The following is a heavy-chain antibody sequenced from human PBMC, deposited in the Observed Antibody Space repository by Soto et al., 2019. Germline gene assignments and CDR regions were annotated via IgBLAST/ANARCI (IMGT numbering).Heavy chain of an antibody. V-gene: IGHV4-34*01. J-gene: IGHJ6*02. CDR2: ITHSGST. CDR3: GRGASGWHWYYYGRDV. CDR1: GGSLSDYK. Sequence: SETLSLTCAVYGGSLSDYKWNWIRQPPGKGLEWIGEITHSGSTNYNPSLKSRLTISVDTSKNQVSLKLGSVTAADTAVYYCGRGASGWHWYYYGRDVGGQGTTVPLSS. D-gene: IGHD6-19*01.